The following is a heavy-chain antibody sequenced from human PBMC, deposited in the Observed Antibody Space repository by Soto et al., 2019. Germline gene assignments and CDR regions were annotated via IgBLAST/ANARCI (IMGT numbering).Heavy chain of an antibody. J-gene: IGHJ5*02. CDR2: IYHSGST. CDR1: GASLSSYS. CDR3: ARVPDR. Sequence: SETLSLTCVVSGASLSSYSWSWIRQPPGKGLEWIGYIYHSGSTYYNPSLKSRVTISVDRSKNQFSLKLSSVTAADTAVYYCARVPDRWGQGTLVTVSS. D-gene: IGHD2-2*01. V-gene: IGHV4-30-2*01.